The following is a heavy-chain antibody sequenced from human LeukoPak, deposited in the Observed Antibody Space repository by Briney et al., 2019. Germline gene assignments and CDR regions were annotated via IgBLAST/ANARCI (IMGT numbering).Heavy chain of an antibody. V-gene: IGHV1-8*01. D-gene: IGHD3-22*01. J-gene: IGHJ5*02. CDR2: MNPNSGNT. CDR1: GYTFTSYD. CDR3: ARGGDYYDSKTKNH. Sequence: ASVKVSCKASGYTFTSYDINWVRQATGQGLEWMGWMNPNSGNTGYAQKFQGRVTMTRNTSISTAYMELSSLRSEDTAVYYCARGGDYYDSKTKNHWGQGTLVTVSS.